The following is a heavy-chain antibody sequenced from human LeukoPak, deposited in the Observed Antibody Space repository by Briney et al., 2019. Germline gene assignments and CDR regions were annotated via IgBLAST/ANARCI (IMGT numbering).Heavy chain of an antibody. J-gene: IGHJ3*02. CDR3: AITYCSGGSCYVGAFDI. D-gene: IGHD2-15*01. CDR2: MNPNSGNT. V-gene: IGHV1-8*02. CDR1: GYTFTSYD. Sequence: ASVKVSCKASGYTFTSYDINWVRQATGQGLEWMGWMNPNSGNTGYAQKFQGRVTMTRNTSISTAYMELSSLRSEDTAVYYCAITYCSGGSCYVGAFDIWGQGTMVTVSS.